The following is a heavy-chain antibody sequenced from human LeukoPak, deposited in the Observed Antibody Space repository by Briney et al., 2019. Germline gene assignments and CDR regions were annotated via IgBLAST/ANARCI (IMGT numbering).Heavy chain of an antibody. D-gene: IGHD3-22*01. Sequence: SETLSLTCTVSGGSISSTSYYWGWIRQPPGKGLEWIGEINHSGSTNYNPSLKSRVTISVDTSKNQFSLKLSSVTAADTAVYYCARRRLRITMIVVVIKGAFDIWGQGTMVTVSS. V-gene: IGHV4-39*07. CDR3: ARRRLRITMIVVVIKGAFDI. J-gene: IGHJ3*02. CDR2: INHSGST. CDR1: GGSISSTSYY.